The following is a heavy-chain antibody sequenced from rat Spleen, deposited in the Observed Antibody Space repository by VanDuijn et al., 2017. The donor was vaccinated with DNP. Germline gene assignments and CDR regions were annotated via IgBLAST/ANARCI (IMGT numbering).Heavy chain of an antibody. J-gene: IGHJ3*01. V-gene: IGHV5-31*01. CDR3: ARHGDGNYGFDWFAY. Sequence: EVQLVESGGGLVQPGRSLKLSCVASGFTFNNYWMSWIRQAPGKGLEWVASITNTGGSIYYPDSVKGRFTISRDNAKSTLYLQMDSQRSEDTATYYCARHGDGNYGFDWFAYWGQGTLVTVSS. D-gene: IGHD1-11*01. CDR1: GFTFNNYW. CDR2: ITNTGGSI.